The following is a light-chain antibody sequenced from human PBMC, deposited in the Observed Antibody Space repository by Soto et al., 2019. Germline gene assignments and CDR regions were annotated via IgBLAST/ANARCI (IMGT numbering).Light chain of an antibody. CDR3: QQLNSFPHT. V-gene: IGKV1-9*01. Sequence: DIQLTQSPSFLSASVGDRVTITCRASQGVSSFLAWYQQKPGKAPKLLISAASTLQSGVPSRFSGSRSGTEFALTISSLQPEDLATYYCQQLNSFPHTFGQGTKVEIK. CDR1: QGVSSF. CDR2: AAS. J-gene: IGKJ1*01.